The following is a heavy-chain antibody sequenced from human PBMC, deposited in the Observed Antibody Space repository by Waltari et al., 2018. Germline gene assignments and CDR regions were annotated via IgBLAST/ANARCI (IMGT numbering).Heavy chain of an antibody. V-gene: IGHV3-7*04. CDR2: IKQDGSEK. CDR3: ARGISVDGDY. CDR1: GSTFRRQR. D-gene: IGHD2-2*01. J-gene: IGHJ4*02. Sequence: EVHLVESGGGLVQPGGSLTLSGAAAGSTFRRQRTGWVRQAPGKGLEWVAHIKQDGSEKYYVDSVKGRFTISRDNAKNSLSLQMTSLGVEDTSTYFCARGISVDGDYWGQGTLVTVSS.